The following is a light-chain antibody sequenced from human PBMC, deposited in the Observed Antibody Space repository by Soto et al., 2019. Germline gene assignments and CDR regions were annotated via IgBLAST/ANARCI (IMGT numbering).Light chain of an antibody. J-gene: IGKJ1*01. V-gene: IGKV3-20*01. CDR1: QSVSSTS. CDR2: GTS. CDR3: QQYDNSPPWT. Sequence: EIVLTQSPGTLSFSPGERATLSCRASQSVSSTSLAWYQQKPGQAPRLLIYGTSNRATGIPDRFSGSGSGTDFTLTISRQEPEDFAVYYCQQYDNSPPWTFGQGTKV.